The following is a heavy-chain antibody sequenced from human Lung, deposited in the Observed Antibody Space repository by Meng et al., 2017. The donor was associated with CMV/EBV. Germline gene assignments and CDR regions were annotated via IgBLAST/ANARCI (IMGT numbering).Heavy chain of an antibody. CDR1: GLSFNRHS. D-gene: IGHD1-1*01. Sequence: SXAGSGLSFNRHSLNWVRQTPGKGLEWVSRISGTSDYTWYADSVKGRFTISRDNARSSLYLQMNSLRPEDTAVYYCASWNDIDDYMYSFDYWGQGXLVTFSS. CDR2: ISGTSDYT. CDR3: ASWNDIDDYMYSFDY. J-gene: IGHJ4*02. V-gene: IGHV3-21*06.